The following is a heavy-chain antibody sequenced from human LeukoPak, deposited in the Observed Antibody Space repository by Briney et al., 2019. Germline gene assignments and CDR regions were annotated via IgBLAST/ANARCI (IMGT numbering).Heavy chain of an antibody. V-gene: IGHV4-59*11. CDR2: IYYTGSS. CDR3: ARDLEDCTTGLCCRTFDI. CDR1: GGSISTHQ. Sequence: SETLSLTCTVSGGSISTHQWSWIRQPPGKGLEWIGYIYYTGSSNYNPSLKSRVTISVDTSKNHFSLKLRSVTAADTAIYYCARDLEDCTTGLCCRTFDIWGRGTLVTVSS. J-gene: IGHJ3*02. D-gene: IGHD2-8*01.